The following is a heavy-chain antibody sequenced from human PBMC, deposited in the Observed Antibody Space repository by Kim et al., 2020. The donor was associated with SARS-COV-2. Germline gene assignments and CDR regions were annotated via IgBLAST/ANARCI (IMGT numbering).Heavy chain of an antibody. V-gene: IGHV1-69*01. CDR3: ARLRGEDTFDY. CDR2: IFGTA. Sequence: IFGTANYAPKFQGRVTITADESTSTAYMELSSLRAEDTAVYYCARLRGEDTFDYWGQGTLVTVSS. D-gene: IGHD3-16*01. J-gene: IGHJ4*02.